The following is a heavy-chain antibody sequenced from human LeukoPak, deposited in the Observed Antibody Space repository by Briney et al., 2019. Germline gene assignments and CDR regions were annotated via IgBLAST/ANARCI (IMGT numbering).Heavy chain of an antibody. V-gene: IGHV4-61*01. CDR1: GGSVSSGSYY. CDR3: ARGSPRVDY. Sequence: SETLSLTCTVSGGSVSSGSYYWSWIRQPPGKGLEWIGYIYYSGSTNYNPSLKSRVTISVDTSKNQFSLKLSSVTAADTAVYYCARGSPRVDYWGQGTLVTVSS. CDR2: IYYSGST. J-gene: IGHJ4*02.